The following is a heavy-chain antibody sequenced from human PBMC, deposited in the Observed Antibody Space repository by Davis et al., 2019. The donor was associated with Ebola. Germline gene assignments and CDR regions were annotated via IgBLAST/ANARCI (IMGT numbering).Heavy chain of an antibody. V-gene: IGHV3-33*08. CDR3: ARELRTYYYGSGSYYNIPSSHFDY. D-gene: IGHD3-10*01. Sequence: GESLKISCAASGFTFSSYGMHWVRQAPGKGLEWVAVIWYDGSNKYYADSVKGRFTISRDNSKNTLYLQMNSLRAEDTAVYYCARELRTYYYGSGSYYNIPSSHFDYWGQGTLVTVSS. CDR2: IWYDGSNK. CDR1: GFTFSSYG. J-gene: IGHJ4*02.